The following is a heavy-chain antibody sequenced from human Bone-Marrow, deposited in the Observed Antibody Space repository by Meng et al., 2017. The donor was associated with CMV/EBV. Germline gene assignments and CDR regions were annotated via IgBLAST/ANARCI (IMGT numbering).Heavy chain of an antibody. D-gene: IGHD3-3*01. CDR3: ARFYPLRFLEWLYDN. V-gene: IGHV3-74*01. Sequence: GESLKISCAASGFTFSSYWMHWVRQAPGKGLVWVSRINSDGSSTSYADSVKGRFTISRDNAKNTLYLQMNSLRAEDTAVYYCARFYPLRFLEWLYDNWGQGTLVTVSS. CDR2: INSDGSST. CDR1: GFTFSSYW. J-gene: IGHJ4*02.